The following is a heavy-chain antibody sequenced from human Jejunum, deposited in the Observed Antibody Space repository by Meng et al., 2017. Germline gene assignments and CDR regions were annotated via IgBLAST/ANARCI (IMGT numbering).Heavy chain of an antibody. V-gene: IGHV4-31*03. CDR1: GDSISSGGYY. CDR2: IYYTEHA. Sequence: QVQLQEADSGLVTPSQTLSLTCTVSGDSISSGGYYWSWLRQHPGKGLEWVGYIYYTEHAYYNPSLESRVTLSVDTSNHQFSLRLNSVTAADTAVYYCAREGQLMLGLVDYWGQGTLVTVSS. CDR3: AREGQLMLGLVDY. J-gene: IGHJ4*02. D-gene: IGHD2-2*01.